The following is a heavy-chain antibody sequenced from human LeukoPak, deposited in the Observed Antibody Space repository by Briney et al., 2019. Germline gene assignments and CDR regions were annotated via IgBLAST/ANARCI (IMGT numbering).Heavy chain of an antibody. CDR1: GGSISSYY. CDR3: ARVDEYNYYYYMDV. Sequence: SETLSLTCTVSGGSISSYYWSWIRQPPGKGLEWIGYIYYSGSTNYNPSLKSRVTISVDTSKNQFSLKLISVTAADTAVYYCARVDEYNYYYYMDVWGKGTTVTVSS. D-gene: IGHD2/OR15-2a*01. J-gene: IGHJ6*03. CDR2: IYYSGST. V-gene: IGHV4-59*01.